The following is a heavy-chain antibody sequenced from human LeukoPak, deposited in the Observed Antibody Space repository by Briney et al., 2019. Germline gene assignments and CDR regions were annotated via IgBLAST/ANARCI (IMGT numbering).Heavy chain of an antibody. CDR1: GFTFSRYG. CDR2: ISYDGSTK. V-gene: IGHV3-30*18. Sequence: GGSLRLSCAVSGFTFSRYGMHWVRQAPGKGLDWVAVISYDGSTKYYADSVKGRFTISRDNSKNTLYLQMNSLRSEDTAVYYCGEGLNPGVKVLPQGAFDIKGQGTKV. J-gene: IGHJ3*02. D-gene: IGHD1-14*01. CDR3: GEGLNPGVKVLPQGAFDI.